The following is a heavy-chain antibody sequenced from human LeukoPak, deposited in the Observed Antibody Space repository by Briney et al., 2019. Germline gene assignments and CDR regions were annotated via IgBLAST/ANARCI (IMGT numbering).Heavy chain of an antibody. D-gene: IGHD3-22*01. CDR3: ASSDVAMDSSGYYYY. CDR2: IYHTGST. CDR1: GGSIRSFF. Sequence: SETLSLTCTVSGGSIRSFFWSWLRQPPGKPLEWLGHIYHTGSTNYNPSFKSRLTISVDTSKNQFSLKLSSVTAADTAVYYCASSDVAMDSSGYYYYWGQGTLVTVSS. J-gene: IGHJ4*02. V-gene: IGHV4-59*12.